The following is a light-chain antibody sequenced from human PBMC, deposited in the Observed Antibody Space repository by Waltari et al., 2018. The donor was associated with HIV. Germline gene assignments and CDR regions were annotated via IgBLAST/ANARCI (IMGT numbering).Light chain of an antibody. CDR2: RNN. Sequence: QSVLTQPPSASGTPGQRVPISCSGSSSNIGSHYVYWYQQLPGTAPKLLIYRNNQRPSGVPDRFSGSKSGTSASLAISGLRSEDEADYYCAAWDDSLSGVVFGGGTKLTVL. J-gene: IGLJ2*01. CDR1: SSNIGSHY. CDR3: AAWDDSLSGVV. V-gene: IGLV1-47*01.